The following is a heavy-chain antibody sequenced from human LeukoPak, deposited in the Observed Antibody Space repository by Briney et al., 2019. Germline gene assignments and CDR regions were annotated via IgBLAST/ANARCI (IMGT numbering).Heavy chain of an antibody. CDR3: ARGRVRGYYFDY. CDR1: GGSFSGYY. V-gene: IGHV4-34*01. Sequence: SETLSLTCAVYGGSFSGYYWSWIRQPPGKGLEWIGEINHSGSTNYNPSLKSRVTISVDTSKNQFSLKLSSVTAADTAVYYCARGRVRGYYFDYWGQGTLVTVSS. J-gene: IGHJ4*02. D-gene: IGHD2-8*01. CDR2: INHSGST.